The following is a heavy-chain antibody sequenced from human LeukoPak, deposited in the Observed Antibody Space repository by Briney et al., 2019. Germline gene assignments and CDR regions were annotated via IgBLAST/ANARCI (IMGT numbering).Heavy chain of an antibody. CDR2: KSKTDGGTI. D-gene: IGHD3-10*01. J-gene: IGHJ4*02. CDR1: GFSFTNAW. CDR3: TTVTLRPVGL. Sequence: GGSLRLSCAASGFSFTNAWMSWVRQAPGKGLEWVGRKSKTDGGTIGYAAPVKGRFTISRDDSKNTLFLQMNSLKIEDTAVYYCTTVTLRPVGLWGQGTLVTVSS. V-gene: IGHV3-15*05.